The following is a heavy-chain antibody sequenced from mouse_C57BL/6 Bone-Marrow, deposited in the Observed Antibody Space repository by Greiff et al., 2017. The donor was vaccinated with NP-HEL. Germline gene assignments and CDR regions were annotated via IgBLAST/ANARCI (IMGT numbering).Heavy chain of an antibody. CDR1: GYTFTSYG. CDR2: IYIGNGYT. D-gene: IGHD1-1*01. Sequence: EVQLQQSGAELVRPGSSVKMSCKTSGYTFTSYGINWVKQRPGQGLEWIGYIYIGNGYTESDEKFKGKATLTSDTSSSTAYMQLSSLTSEDSAIYFCARTLDYYGSRAWFAYWGQGTLVTVSA. CDR3: ARTLDYYGSRAWFAY. J-gene: IGHJ3*01. V-gene: IGHV1-58*01.